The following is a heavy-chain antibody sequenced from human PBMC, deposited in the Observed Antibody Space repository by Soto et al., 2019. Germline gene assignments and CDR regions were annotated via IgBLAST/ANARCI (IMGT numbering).Heavy chain of an antibody. D-gene: IGHD2-2*01. CDR3: AKDTRRYCISTSCFDGMDV. V-gene: IGHV3-20*04. CDR2: INWNGGST. Sequence: GGSLRLSCAASGFTFDDYGMNWVRQAPGKGLEWVSGINWNGGSTGYADSVKGRFTISRDNSKNTLYLQMNSLRAEDTAVYYCAKDTRRYCISTSCFDGMDVWGQGTTVTVSS. J-gene: IGHJ6*02. CDR1: GFTFDDYG.